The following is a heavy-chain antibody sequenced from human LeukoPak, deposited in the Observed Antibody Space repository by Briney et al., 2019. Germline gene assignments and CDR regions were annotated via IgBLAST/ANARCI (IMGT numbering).Heavy chain of an antibody. V-gene: IGHV4-4*07. CDR1: GGSISSYY. J-gene: IGHJ5*02. CDR2: IYTSGST. D-gene: IGHD3-3*01. CDR3: AREGDGAVDYDFWSGYPNWFDP. Sequence: SETLSLTCTVSGGSISSYYWSWIRQPAGKGLEWIGRIYTSGSTNYNPSLKSRVTMSVGTSKNQFSLKLSSVTAADTAVYYCAREGDGAVDYDFWSGYPNWFDPWGQGTLVTVSS.